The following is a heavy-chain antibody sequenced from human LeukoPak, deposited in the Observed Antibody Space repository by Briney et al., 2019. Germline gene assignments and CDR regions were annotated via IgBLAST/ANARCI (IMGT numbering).Heavy chain of an antibody. CDR2: ISGGGNST. CDR3: AKGIYGSGSYYSDYYYNMDV. J-gene: IGHJ6*03. V-gene: IGHV3-23*01. D-gene: IGHD3-10*01. CDR1: GFTFSTYG. Sequence: PGGSLRLSCAASGFTFSTYGMNWVRQAPGKGLEWVSGISGGGNSTEYADSVKGRFTIFRDNSKNTVYLQMNSLRAEDTAVYYCAKGIYGSGSYYSDYYYNMDVWGKGITVTISS.